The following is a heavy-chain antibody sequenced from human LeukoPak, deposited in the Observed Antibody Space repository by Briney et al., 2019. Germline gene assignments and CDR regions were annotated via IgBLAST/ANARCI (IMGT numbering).Heavy chain of an antibody. J-gene: IGHJ5*02. Sequence: ASVKVSCKASGYTFSSYAINWVRQAPGQGLEWMGWISAYNGNTNYAQKLQGRVTMTTDTSTSTAYMELRSLRSDDTAVSYCLRTPHYDILTGYYIGDWFDPWGQGTLVTVSS. CDR3: LRTPHYDILTGYYIGDWFDP. CDR2: ISAYNGNT. CDR1: GYTFSSYA. D-gene: IGHD3-9*01. V-gene: IGHV1-18*01.